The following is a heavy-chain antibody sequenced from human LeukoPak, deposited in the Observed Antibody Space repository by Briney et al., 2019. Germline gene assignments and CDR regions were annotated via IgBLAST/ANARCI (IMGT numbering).Heavy chain of an antibody. CDR2: INHSGST. Sequence: SETLSLTCAVYGGSFSGYYWSWIRQPPGKGVEWIGEINHSGSTNYNTSLKSRVTISVDTSKKQFSLKLSSVTAADTAVYYCARAIAVAGLLYYFDYWGQGTLVTVSS. J-gene: IGHJ4*02. D-gene: IGHD6-19*01. CDR3: ARAIAVAGLLYYFDY. CDR1: GGSFSGYY. V-gene: IGHV4-34*01.